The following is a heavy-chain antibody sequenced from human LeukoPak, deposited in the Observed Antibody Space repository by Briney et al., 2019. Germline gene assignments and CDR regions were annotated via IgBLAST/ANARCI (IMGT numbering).Heavy chain of an antibody. Sequence: GASVWVSSKASGYTFTIYYMHWVRQAPGEGLEWMGVINPSGGTTNYAQKFQGRVTMTRDTSTSTVYMELSSLRSEDTAVYYCAADANYDSSAHPAEWGQGTLVTVSS. J-gene: IGHJ4*02. CDR2: INPSGGTT. CDR3: AADANYDSSAHPAE. V-gene: IGHV1-46*01. D-gene: IGHD3-22*01. CDR1: GYTFTIYY.